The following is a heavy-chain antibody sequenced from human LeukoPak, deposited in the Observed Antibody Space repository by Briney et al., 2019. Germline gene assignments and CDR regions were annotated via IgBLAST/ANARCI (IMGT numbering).Heavy chain of an antibody. V-gene: IGHV3-30*04. Sequence: GGSLRLSCAASGFTFSSYVMHWVRQAPGKGLEWVAIISYDGSNEYYADSVKGRFTISRDNSKNTLYLQMNSLRAEDTAVYYCARDLTDPPYYYYYIDVWGKGTTVTISS. CDR1: GFTFSSYV. J-gene: IGHJ6*03. CDR3: ARDLTDPPYYYYYIDV. CDR2: ISYDGSNE.